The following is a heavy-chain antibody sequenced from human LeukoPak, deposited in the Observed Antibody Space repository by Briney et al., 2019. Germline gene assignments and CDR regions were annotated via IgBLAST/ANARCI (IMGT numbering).Heavy chain of an antibody. CDR1: GYTFTSYA. D-gene: IGHD3-9*01. Sequence: GASVKVSCKASGYTFTSYAMHWVRQAPGQRLEWMGWINAGNGNTKYSQKFQGRVTITRDTSASTAYMELSSLRSEDTAVYYCARGSADILTGNASDIWGQGTMVTVSS. CDR3: ARGSADILTGNASDI. V-gene: IGHV1-3*01. J-gene: IGHJ3*02. CDR2: INAGNGNT.